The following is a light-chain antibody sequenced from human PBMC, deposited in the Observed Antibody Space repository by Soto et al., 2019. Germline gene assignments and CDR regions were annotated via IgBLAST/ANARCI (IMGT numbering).Light chain of an antibody. Sequence: QSALTQPASVSGSPGQSITIFCTGTSSDIGRYNYVSWYQQYPGKAPNLMIYEVSNRPSGVSNRFSGSKSGNTASLTISGLQAEDEDDYYCNSYSSSSTLYVFGTGTKLTVL. CDR2: EVS. CDR3: NSYSSSSTLYV. V-gene: IGLV2-14*01. CDR1: SSDIGRYNY. J-gene: IGLJ1*01.